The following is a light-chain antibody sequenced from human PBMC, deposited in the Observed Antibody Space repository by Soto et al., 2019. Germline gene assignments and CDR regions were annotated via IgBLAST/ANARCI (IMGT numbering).Light chain of an antibody. CDR2: DNN. V-gene: IGLV1-51*01. CDR3: GTWDSSLNAGV. Sequence: QAVLTQPPSVSAAPGQKVTISCSGGSTNIGNNYVSWYQQLPGTAPRLLIYDNNERPSGISDRFSGSKSGTSATLVITGLQTGDEADYYCGTWDSSLNAGVFGGGTKLTVL. CDR1: STNIGNNY. J-gene: IGLJ2*01.